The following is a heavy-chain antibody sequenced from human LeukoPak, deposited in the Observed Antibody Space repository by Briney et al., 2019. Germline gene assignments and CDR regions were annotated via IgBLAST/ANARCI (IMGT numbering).Heavy chain of an antibody. D-gene: IGHD4-17*01. CDR1: GFTFSSYS. V-gene: IGHV3-48*01. CDR3: ARQSGTMVTTRFDY. Sequence: GGSLRLSCAASGFTFSSYSMNWVRQAPGRGLEWVSYISSSSRTIYYADSVKGRFTISRDNAKNSLYLQMNSLRAEDTAIYYCARQSGTMVTTRFDYWGQGTLVTVSS. J-gene: IGHJ4*02. CDR2: ISSSSRTI.